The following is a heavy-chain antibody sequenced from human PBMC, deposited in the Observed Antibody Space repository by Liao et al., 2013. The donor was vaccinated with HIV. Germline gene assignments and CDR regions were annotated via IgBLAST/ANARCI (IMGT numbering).Heavy chain of an antibody. V-gene: IGHV4-39*07. CDR3: ARARGYCSSTSCYENYMDV. J-gene: IGHJ6*03. CDR2: IYYSGST. Sequence: QLQLQESGPGLVKPSETLSLTCTVSGGSISSRSYYWGWIRQPPGKGLEWIGSIYYSGSTYYNPSLKSRVTISVDTSKNQFSLKLSSVTAADTAVYYCARARGYCSSTSCYENYMDVWGKGTTVTVSS. D-gene: IGHD2-2*01. CDR1: GGSISSRSYY.